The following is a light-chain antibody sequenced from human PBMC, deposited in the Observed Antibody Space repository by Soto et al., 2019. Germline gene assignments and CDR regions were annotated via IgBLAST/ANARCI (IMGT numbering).Light chain of an antibody. V-gene: IGLV2-14*01. CDR2: EVS. J-gene: IGLJ1*01. Sequence: QSVLTRPASVSGSPGQSITISCTGTSSDVGNYKYVSWYQQHPGKAPKLMIYEVSNRPSGVSNRFSGSKSGNTASLTISGLQAEDETDYYCFSYTSSGTYVSGNGTKVTVL. CDR3: FSYTSSGTYV. CDR1: SSDVGNYKY.